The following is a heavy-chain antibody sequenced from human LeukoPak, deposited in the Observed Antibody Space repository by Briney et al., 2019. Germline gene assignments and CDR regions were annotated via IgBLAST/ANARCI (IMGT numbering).Heavy chain of an antibody. J-gene: IGHJ4*02. V-gene: IGHV3-9*01. CDR2: ISWNSGSI. CDR1: GFTFDDYA. Sequence: GGSLRLSCAASGFTFDDYAMHWVRQAPGKGLEWVSGISWNSGSIGYADSVKGRFTISRGNAKNSLYLQMNSLRAEDTALYYCAKAGGYSYGSAGSYWGQGTLVTVSS. CDR3: AKAGGYSYGSAGSY. D-gene: IGHD5-18*01.